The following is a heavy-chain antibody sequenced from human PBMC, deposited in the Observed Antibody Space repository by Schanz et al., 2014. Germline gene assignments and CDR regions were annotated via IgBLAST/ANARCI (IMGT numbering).Heavy chain of an antibody. D-gene: IGHD6-13*01. J-gene: IGHJ6*02. CDR2: ITGSGSKT. CDR1: GFSFSSYT. CDR3: TTQQLGSHYLYGMDV. V-gene: IGHV3-23*01. Sequence: EVQLLESGGGLVQPGESLRLSCAASGFSFSSYTMSWVRQAPGKGLEWVSAITGSGSKTYYADSVKGRFTISRDNSNNTLYLQMKSLRAEDTAVYYCTTQQLGSHYLYGMDVWGQGTTVTVS.